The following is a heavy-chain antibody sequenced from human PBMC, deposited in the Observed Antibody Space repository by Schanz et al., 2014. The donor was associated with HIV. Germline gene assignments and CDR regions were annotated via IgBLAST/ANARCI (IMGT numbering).Heavy chain of an antibody. Sequence: QVQLQESGPGLVKPSETLSLTCTVSGGSVSSGSYYWSWIRQPPGKGLEWIGYMYYSGSSKNNPSLKSRVTISVDTSKNQFSLKLSSVTAADTAVYYCARVGRAAAGFIYYYGMDVWGQGTTVTVSS. CDR1: GGSVSSGSYY. CDR3: ARVGRAAAGFIYYYGMDV. J-gene: IGHJ6*02. CDR2: MYYSGSS. V-gene: IGHV4-61*01. D-gene: IGHD6-13*01.